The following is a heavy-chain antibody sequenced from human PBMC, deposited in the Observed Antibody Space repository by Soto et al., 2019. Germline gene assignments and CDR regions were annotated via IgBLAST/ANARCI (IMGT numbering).Heavy chain of an antibody. Sequence: GASMKVSCKAPGYTFTSYGISWVRQAPGQGLEWMGWISAYNGNTNYAQKLQGRVTMTTDTSTSAAYMELRSLRSDDTAVYYCARDNTGSTFGYWGQGTLVTVSS. CDR2: ISAYNGNT. J-gene: IGHJ4*02. D-gene: IGHD3-10*01. V-gene: IGHV1-18*01. CDR1: GYTFTSYG. CDR3: ARDNTGSTFGY.